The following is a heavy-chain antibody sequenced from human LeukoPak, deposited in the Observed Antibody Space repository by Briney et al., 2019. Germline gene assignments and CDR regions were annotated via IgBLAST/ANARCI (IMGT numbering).Heavy chain of an antibody. Sequence: PGGSLRLSCAASGFTFSRYWMSWVRQARGKGVEGVANIEQEGSEKYYVDSVKCRFTISSDNAKNSLSLQMNSLSAEDTAVYYCARIYGDYVFVVGARGDSFDYWGQGTLVTVSS. J-gene: IGHJ4*02. CDR2: IEQEGSEK. CDR1: GFTFSRYW. CDR3: ARIYGDYVFVVGARGDSFDY. D-gene: IGHD4-17*01. V-gene: IGHV3-7*01.